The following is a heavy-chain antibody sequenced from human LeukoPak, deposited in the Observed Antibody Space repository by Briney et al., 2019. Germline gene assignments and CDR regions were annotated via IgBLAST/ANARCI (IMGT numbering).Heavy chain of an antibody. CDR2: ISGSGGST. CDR1: GFTFSSSA. V-gene: IGHV3-23*01. Sequence: PGGSLRLSCAASGFTFSSSAMSWVRQVPGKGLEWVSAISGSGGSTYYADSVKGRFTVSRDNAKNSLHLQMNSLRAEDTAMYYCAREGDTAMVALDYWGQGTLVTVSS. J-gene: IGHJ4*02. CDR3: AREGDTAMVALDY. D-gene: IGHD5-18*01.